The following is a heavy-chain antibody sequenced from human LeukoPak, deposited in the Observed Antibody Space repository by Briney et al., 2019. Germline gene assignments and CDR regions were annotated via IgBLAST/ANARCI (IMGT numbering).Heavy chain of an antibody. V-gene: IGHV3-9*01. CDR1: GFTFSIYA. Sequence: GGSLRLSCAASGFTFSIYAMSCLRHSPGKGLEWVLGISWHSGSIGYADSVKGRFNNSRDNAKNSLYLQMNSLRAEDTALYYCAKEQDGMDVWGQGTTVTVSS. J-gene: IGHJ6*02. CDR3: AKEQDGMDV. CDR2: ISWHSGSI.